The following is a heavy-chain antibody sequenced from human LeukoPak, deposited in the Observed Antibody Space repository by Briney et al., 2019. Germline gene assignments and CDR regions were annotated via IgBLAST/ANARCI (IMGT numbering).Heavy chain of an antibody. CDR3: ARITGYSSSWYASDP. D-gene: IGHD6-13*01. Sequence: SETLSLTCAVSGGSISSSNWWSWVRQPPGKGLEWIGEIYHSGSTNYNPSLKSRVTISVDKSKNQFSLKLSSVTAADTAVYYCARITGYSSSWYASDPWGQGTLVTVSS. CDR1: GGSISSSNW. CDR2: IYHSGST. V-gene: IGHV4-4*02. J-gene: IGHJ5*02.